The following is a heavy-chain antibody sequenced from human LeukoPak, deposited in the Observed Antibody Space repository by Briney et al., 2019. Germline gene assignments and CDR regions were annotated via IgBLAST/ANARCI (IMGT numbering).Heavy chain of an antibody. J-gene: IGHJ6*03. CDR1: GYTFTSYG. CDR3: ARDVGRYYYYYYMDV. Sequence: ASVKVSCKASGYTFTSYGITWVRQAPGQGPEWMGWISPYNGNTNYVQKLQGRVTMTTDTSTSTAYMELRSLRSDDTAVYYCARDVGRYYYYYYMDVWGKGTTVTVSS. V-gene: IGHV1-18*01. CDR2: ISPYNGNT. D-gene: IGHD2-15*01.